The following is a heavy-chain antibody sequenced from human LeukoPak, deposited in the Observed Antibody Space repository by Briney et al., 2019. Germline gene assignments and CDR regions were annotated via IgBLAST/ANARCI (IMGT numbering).Heavy chain of an antibody. CDR3: ARNGNLRSLEWLSYNWFDP. CDR2: INHSGST. Sequence: PSETLSLTCAVYGGSFSGYYWSWIRQPPGKGLEWIGEINHSGSTNYNPSLKSRVTISVDTSKNQFSLKLSSVTAADTAVYYCARNGNLRSLEWLSYNWFDPWGQGTLVTVSS. J-gene: IGHJ5*02. V-gene: IGHV4-34*01. CDR1: GGSFSGYY. D-gene: IGHD3-3*01.